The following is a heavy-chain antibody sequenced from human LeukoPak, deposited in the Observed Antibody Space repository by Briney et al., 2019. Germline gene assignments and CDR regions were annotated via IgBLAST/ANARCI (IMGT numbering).Heavy chain of an antibody. Sequence: GRSLRLSCAASGFTFDDYAMHWVRQAPGKGLEWVSGISWNSGSIGYADSVKGRFTISRDNAKNSLYLQMNRLRSDGTAVYYCARPLDGGVVPDIWGQGTMVTVSS. CDR1: GFTFDDYA. CDR2: ISWNSGSI. CDR3: ARPLDGGVVPDI. J-gene: IGHJ3*02. D-gene: IGHD2-2*01. V-gene: IGHV3-9*01.